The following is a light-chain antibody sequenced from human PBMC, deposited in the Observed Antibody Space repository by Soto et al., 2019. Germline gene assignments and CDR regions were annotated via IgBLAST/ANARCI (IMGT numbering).Light chain of an antibody. V-gene: IGKV3-20*01. CDR3: QQYGSSGT. J-gene: IGKJ5*01. Sequence: EIVFTHSPVTLSFSPGERATPSRRASHTISSSYLAWYQQKPGQAPRLLIYGASSRATGIPDRFSGSGSGTDFTLTISRLEPEDFAVYYCQQYGSSGTFGQGTRLEI. CDR1: HTISSSY. CDR2: GAS.